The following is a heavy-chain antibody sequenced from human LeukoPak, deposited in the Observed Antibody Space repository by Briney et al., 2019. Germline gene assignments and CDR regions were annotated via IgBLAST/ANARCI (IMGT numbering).Heavy chain of an antibody. J-gene: IGHJ5*02. CDR2: IHYSGST. CDR3: ARLTGYSSESWFDP. V-gene: IGHV4-59*01. Sequence: SETLSLTCTVSGGSISSYYWSWIRQPPGKGLEWIGYIHYSGSTSYKSSLKSRVTISVDKSKNQFSLKLSSVTAADTAVYYCARLTGYSSESWFDPWGQGTLVTVSS. D-gene: IGHD3-9*01. CDR1: GGSISSYY.